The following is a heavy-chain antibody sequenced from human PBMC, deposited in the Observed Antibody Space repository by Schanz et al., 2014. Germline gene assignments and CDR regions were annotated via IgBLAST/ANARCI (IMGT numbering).Heavy chain of an antibody. D-gene: IGHD6-19*01. CDR1: GGSISRGTHY. V-gene: IGHV4-31*03. J-gene: IGHJ5*02. CDR3: ARVAVVKCFDP. Sequence: QVRMQESGPGLVKPSQTLSLTCTVSGGSISRGTHYWTWIRQLPGKGLEWIGHVSYTGSTNYNPSLKSRVTISVDTSKNQFSLKVTSVTVADTAVYYCARVAVVKCFDPWGQGTLVTVSS. CDR2: VSYTGST.